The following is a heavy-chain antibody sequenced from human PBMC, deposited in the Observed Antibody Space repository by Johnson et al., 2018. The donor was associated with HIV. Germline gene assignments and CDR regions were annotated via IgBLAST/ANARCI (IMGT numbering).Heavy chain of an antibody. Sequence: VQLVESGGGVVRPGGSLRLSCAASGSTFDDYGMHWVRQASGQGLERVSGMRWHSGSLGSADSVKGGFTISRDNAKNSLYLQMNSLRAEDTALYYCAKAQTGTTGAFDIWGQGTMVTVSS. CDR1: GSTFDDYG. V-gene: IGHV3-9*01. J-gene: IGHJ3*02. CDR3: AKAQTGTTGAFDI. D-gene: IGHD1-7*01. CDR2: MRWHSGSL.